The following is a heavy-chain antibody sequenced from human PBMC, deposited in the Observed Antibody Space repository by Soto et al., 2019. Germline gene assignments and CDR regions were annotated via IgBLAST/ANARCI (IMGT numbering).Heavy chain of an antibody. D-gene: IGHD1-26*01. Sequence: EVPLVESGGGLVQPGGSLRLSCAASGFTISSYDMHWVRQATGKGLEWVSAIGTAGDTYYPGSVKGRFTISRENAKNSLYLQMNSLRAGDTAVYYCARGGSYDPFDYWGQGTLVTVSS. J-gene: IGHJ4*02. V-gene: IGHV3-13*04. CDR1: GFTISSYD. CDR2: IGTAGDT. CDR3: ARGGSYDPFDY.